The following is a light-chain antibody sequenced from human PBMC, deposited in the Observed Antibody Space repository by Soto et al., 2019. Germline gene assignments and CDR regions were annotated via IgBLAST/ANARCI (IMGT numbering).Light chain of an antibody. CDR2: GNS. CDR1: SSNIGAGYD. V-gene: IGLV1-40*01. CDR3: QAYDSSLSGWV. J-gene: IGLJ3*02. Sequence: QSVLTQPHSVSGAPGQRVTISCTGSSSNIGAGYDVHWYQQLPGTAPKLLISGNSNRPSGVPDRFSGSKSGTSASLASTGLRAEDEADYYCQAYDSSLSGWVFGGGTTLTVL.